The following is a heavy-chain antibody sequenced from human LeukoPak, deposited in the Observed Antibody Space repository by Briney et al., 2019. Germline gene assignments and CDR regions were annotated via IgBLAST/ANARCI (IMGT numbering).Heavy chain of an antibody. J-gene: IGHJ6*04. CDR2: IYHSGST. CDR3: ARGEYGSGSYYTYYYYGMDV. V-gene: IGHV4-30-2*01. Sequence: SQTLSLTCAVSGGSISSGGYSWSWLRQTPGKGLDWIGYIYHSGSTYYNPSLKRLVPISVGRSKNQFSLKLSSVTAADTAGYDCARGEYGSGSYYTYYYYGMDVWGKGATGTVSS. D-gene: IGHD3-10*01. CDR1: GGSISSGGYS.